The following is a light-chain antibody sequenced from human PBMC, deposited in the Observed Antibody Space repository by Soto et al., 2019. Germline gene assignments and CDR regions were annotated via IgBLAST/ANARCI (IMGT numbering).Light chain of an antibody. V-gene: IGKV3-15*01. Sequence: EIVMTQSPATLSVSPGEGATLSCSSSESIGSHLAWYQQKPGQAPRLLSYETYTRATGISARFSGSGSRTEFTLTISSLQYEDFAVYYCQQYHYWWTFGQGTRVDIK. CDR2: ETY. J-gene: IGKJ1*01. CDR3: QQYHYWWT. CDR1: ESIGSH.